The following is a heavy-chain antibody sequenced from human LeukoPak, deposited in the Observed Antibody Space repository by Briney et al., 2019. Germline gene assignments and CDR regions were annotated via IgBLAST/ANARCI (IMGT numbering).Heavy chain of an antibody. CDR1: GGTFSSYA. D-gene: IGHD3-22*01. J-gene: IGHJ4*02. CDR2: ISPYNGNT. CDR3: ARDLPTSTYYYDSRGPSTVPNFDY. V-gene: IGHV1-18*01. Sequence: GASVKVSCKASGGTFSSYAISWVRQAPGQGLEWMGWISPYNGNTNYAQKLQGRVTMTTDTSTSTAYMELRSLRSDDTAVYYCARDLPTSTYYYDSRGPSTVPNFDYWGQGTLVTVSS.